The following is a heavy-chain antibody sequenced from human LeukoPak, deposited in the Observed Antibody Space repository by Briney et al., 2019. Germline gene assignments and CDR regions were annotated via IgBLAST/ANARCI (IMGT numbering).Heavy chain of an antibody. CDR2: IIPIFGTA. CDR3: ARVAITMVRGADWFFEY. CDR1: GGTFSSYA. J-gene: IGHJ4*02. D-gene: IGHD3-10*01. V-gene: IGHV1-69*13. Sequence: ASVKVSCKASGGTFSSYAISWVRQAPGQGLEWMGGIIPIFGTANYAQKFQGRVTITADESTSTAYMELSSLRSEDTAVYYCARVAITMVRGADWFFEYWGQGTLVTVSS.